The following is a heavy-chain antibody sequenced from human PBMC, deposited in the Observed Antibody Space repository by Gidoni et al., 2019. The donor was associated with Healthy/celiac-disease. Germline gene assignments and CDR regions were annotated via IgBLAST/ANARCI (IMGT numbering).Heavy chain of an antibody. CDR3: ASRRSGMDV. D-gene: IGHD6-6*01. J-gene: IGHJ6*02. V-gene: IGHV3-74*01. CDR2: INSDGSST. Sequence: MHWVRHAPGKGLVWVSRINSDGSSTSYAESVKGRFTISRDKAKNTLDLQMNSLRAEDTAVYNCASRRSGMDVWGQGTMVTVSS.